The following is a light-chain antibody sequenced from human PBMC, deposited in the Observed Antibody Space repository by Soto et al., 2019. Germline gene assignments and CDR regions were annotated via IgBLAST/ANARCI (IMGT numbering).Light chain of an antibody. CDR1: SSNIGAGYD. V-gene: IGLV1-40*01. CDR2: GNS. J-gene: IGLJ2*01. Sequence: QSVLTQPSSVSGAPGQRVTISCTGSSSNIGAGYDVHWYQQFPGIAAKLLIYGNSTRPSGVPDRFSVSKSGTSASLAITGLQAEDEADYYCQSYDSSLSGSVVFGGGTKLTVL. CDR3: QSYDSSLSGSVV.